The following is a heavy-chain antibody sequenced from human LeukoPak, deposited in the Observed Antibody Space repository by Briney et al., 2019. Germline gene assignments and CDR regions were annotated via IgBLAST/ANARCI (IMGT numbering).Heavy chain of an antibody. J-gene: IGHJ4*02. V-gene: IGHV4-38-2*02. D-gene: IGHD2-2*01. CDR2: ISHTGTT. CDR3: VRDIGQLRSGY. CDR1: GYSISSNYF. Sequence: SETLSLTCAVSGYSISSNYFWGWIRQPPGKGPEWIGTISHTGTTFYKPSLKTRIAISLDTSKNQFSLKVNSVTAADTAVYYCVRDIGQLRSGYWGQGTLVTVSS.